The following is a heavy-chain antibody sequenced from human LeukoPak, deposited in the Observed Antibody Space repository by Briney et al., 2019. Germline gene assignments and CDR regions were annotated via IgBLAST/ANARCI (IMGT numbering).Heavy chain of an antibody. J-gene: IGHJ5*01. CDR3: ARVRRSLNWFDS. CDR2: IYYSGIS. CDR1: GDSISTTNYY. D-gene: IGHD3-3*01. V-gene: IGHV4-39*01. Sequence: SETLSLTCAVSGDSISTTNYYWGWIRQPPGKGLEWIGIIYYSGISHYNPSLKSRVTILVDTSKNQFSLKLSSVTDADTAVYYCARVRRSLNWFDSWGQGTLVTVSS.